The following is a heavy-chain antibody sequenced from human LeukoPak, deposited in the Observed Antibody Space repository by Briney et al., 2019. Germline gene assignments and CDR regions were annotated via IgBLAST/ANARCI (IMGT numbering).Heavy chain of an antibody. CDR1: GFTISSYA. CDR2: ISGSGGST. Sequence: EGSLRLSCAASGFTISSYAMSWVRQAPGKGLEWVSAISGSGGSTYYADSVKGRFTISRDNSKNTLYLQMNSLRAEDTAVYYCAKGEGGLYYYDSSGYYQPSFDYWGQGTLVTVSS. J-gene: IGHJ4*02. D-gene: IGHD3-22*01. CDR3: AKGEGGLYYYDSSGYYQPSFDY. V-gene: IGHV3-23*01.